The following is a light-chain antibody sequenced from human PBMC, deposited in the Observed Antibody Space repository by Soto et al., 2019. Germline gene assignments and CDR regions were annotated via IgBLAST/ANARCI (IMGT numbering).Light chain of an antibody. CDR1: QTVAYTS. V-gene: IGKV3-20*01. Sequence: EIVLTQSPGILSLSPGARATLSCRASQTVAYTSLAWYQQRPGQAPRLLIYGTSTRATGTPDRFIGSGSGTVFTLPISRLEPEDFAVYYCQQYVTTPRTFGQGTKVE. CDR2: GTS. J-gene: IGKJ1*01. CDR3: QQYVTTPRT.